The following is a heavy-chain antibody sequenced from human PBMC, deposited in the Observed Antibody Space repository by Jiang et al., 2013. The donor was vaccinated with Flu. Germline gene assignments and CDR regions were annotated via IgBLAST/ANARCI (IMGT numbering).Heavy chain of an antibody. CDR2: IYYSGST. Sequence: GLLKPSETLSLTCTVSGGSISSNTYYWGWIRQPPEKGLEWIGSIYYSGSTYYNPSLKSRVTISVDTSRSQFSLKLSSVTASDTAVYYCARRTPNKPGGWDFDLWGRGTLVTVSS. D-gene: IGHD3-16*01. CDR1: GGSISSNTYY. V-gene: IGHV4-39*01. J-gene: IGHJ2*01. CDR3: ARRTPNKPGGWDFDL.